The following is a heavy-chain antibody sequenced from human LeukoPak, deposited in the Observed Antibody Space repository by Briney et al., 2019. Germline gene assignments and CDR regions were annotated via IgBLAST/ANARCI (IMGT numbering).Heavy chain of an antibody. CDR3: ARRSFISSFDY. CDR1: GGSFSGYY. J-gene: IGHJ4*02. D-gene: IGHD3-16*02. CDR2: INHSGST. Sequence: SETLSLTCAVYGGSFSGYYWSWIRQPPGKGREWIGEINHSGSTNYNPSLKRRVTISVDASTNQFHLKLSSVTAADTAVYYCARRSFISSFDYWGQGTLVTVSS. V-gene: IGHV4-34*01.